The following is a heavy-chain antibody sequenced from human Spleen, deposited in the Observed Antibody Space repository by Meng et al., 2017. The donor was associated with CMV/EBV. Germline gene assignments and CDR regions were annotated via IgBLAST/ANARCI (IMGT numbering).Heavy chain of an antibody. CDR1: GFTFSDYH. J-gene: IGHJ4*02. Sequence: GESLKISCAASGFTFSDYHMNWVRQAPRKGLEWVSSISSCSTIYYADSVKGRFTISRDNAKNSLYLQMNSLRAEDTAVYYCARDHWCTLWGQGTLVTVSS. D-gene: IGHD4/OR15-4a*01. CDR2: ISSCSTI. V-gene: IGHV3-69-1*02. CDR3: ARDHWCTL.